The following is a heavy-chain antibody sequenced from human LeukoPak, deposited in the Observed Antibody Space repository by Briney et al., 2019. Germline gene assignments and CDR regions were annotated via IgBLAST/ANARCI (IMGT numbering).Heavy chain of an antibody. CDR1: GYTFTSYG. Sequence: ASVKVSCKASGYTFTSYGISWVRQAPGQGLEWMGWISAYNGNTNYAQKLLGRVTMTTDTSTSTAYMELRSLRSDDTAVYYCARVYYYDSSGLPRVDALDIWGQGTMVTVSS. J-gene: IGHJ3*02. D-gene: IGHD3-22*01. V-gene: IGHV1-18*01. CDR2: ISAYNGNT. CDR3: ARVYYYDSSGLPRVDALDI.